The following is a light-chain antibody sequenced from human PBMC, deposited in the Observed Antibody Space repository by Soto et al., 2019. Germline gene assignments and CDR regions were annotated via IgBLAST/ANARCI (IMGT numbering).Light chain of an antibody. V-gene: IGKV1-27*01. CDR3: QKSSSVPV. Sequence: DIQMTQSPPSLSASVGDRVTITCRASQGIRNFVAWYQQKPGKAPKLLIYAASTLQSGVPSRFSGSGSGTDFTLTINSLQPEDVATYSCQKSSSVPVFGPGTKVEIK. CDR2: AAS. J-gene: IGKJ3*01. CDR1: QGIRNF.